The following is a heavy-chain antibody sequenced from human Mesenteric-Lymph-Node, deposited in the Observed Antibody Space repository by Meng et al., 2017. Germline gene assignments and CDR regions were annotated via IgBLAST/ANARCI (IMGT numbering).Heavy chain of an antibody. J-gene: IGHJ5*02. D-gene: IGHD6-13*01. Sequence: ESLKISCTVSGYSISSGYYWGWIRQPPGKGLEWIGSIYHSGSTYYNPSLKSRVTTSVDTSKNQFSLKLSSVTAADTAVYYCARGGYSSSWYSNWFDPWGQGTLVTVSS. V-gene: IGHV4-38-2*02. CDR2: IYHSGST. CDR1: GYSISSGYY. CDR3: ARGGYSSSWYSNWFDP.